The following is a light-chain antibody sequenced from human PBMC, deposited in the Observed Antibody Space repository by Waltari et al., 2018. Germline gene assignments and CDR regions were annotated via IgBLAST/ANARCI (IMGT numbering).Light chain of an antibody. Sequence: IMLTQSPGTLSLSPGERATLSCRASQSISRYLAWYQQKPGQDPRLLISGASTRATGIPDRFSGSGSETDFSLTISGLESEDSAVYYCQHHFRLPATFGQGTKVEIK. CDR1: QSISRY. CDR2: GAS. J-gene: IGKJ1*01. CDR3: QHHFRLPAT. V-gene: IGKV3-20*01.